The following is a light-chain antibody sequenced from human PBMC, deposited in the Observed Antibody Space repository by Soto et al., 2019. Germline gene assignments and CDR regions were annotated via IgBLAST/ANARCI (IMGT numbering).Light chain of an antibody. Sequence: EIVLTQSPGTLSLSPGERATLSCRASQSVSSSYLAWYQQIPGQAPRLLIYGASRRATGIPDRFSGSGSGTDFTLTISRLEPEDFAVYYCQQYGSSPKDFGPGTKVDIK. CDR2: GAS. CDR3: QQYGSSPKD. J-gene: IGKJ3*01. V-gene: IGKV3-20*01. CDR1: QSVSSSY.